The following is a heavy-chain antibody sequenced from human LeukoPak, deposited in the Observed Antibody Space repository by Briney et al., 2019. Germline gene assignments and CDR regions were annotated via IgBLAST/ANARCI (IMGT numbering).Heavy chain of an antibody. V-gene: IGHV3-7*03. CDR3: SKGGGYVRMDV. CDR1: GFIFSDYW. Sequence: GGSPRLSCAASGFIFSDYWLSWVRQAPGKGLEWVANIKQDGSETHYVDSVKGRFTISRDNAKNSLFLQMNSLRADDTAVYYCSKGGGYVRMDVWGQGTTVTVSS. D-gene: IGHD5-12*01. J-gene: IGHJ6*02. CDR2: IKQDGSET.